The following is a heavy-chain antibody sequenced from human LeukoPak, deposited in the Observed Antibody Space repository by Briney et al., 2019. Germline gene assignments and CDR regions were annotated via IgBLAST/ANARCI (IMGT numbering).Heavy chain of an antibody. CDR3: AKVIGWKWAFDI. Sequence: PGASLRLSCAASGFTFSSYSMSWVRQAPGKGLEWVSAISGSGGSTYYADSVKGRFTISRDNSKATRYLQINSFRAEDTAVYNCAKVIGWKWAFDIWGQGTMVTVSS. CDR2: ISGSGGST. D-gene: IGHD1-1*01. V-gene: IGHV3-23*01. CDR1: GFTFSSYS. J-gene: IGHJ3*02.